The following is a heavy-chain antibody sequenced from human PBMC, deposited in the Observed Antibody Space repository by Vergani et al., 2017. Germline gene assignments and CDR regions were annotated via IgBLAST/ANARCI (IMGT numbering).Heavy chain of an antibody. Sequence: QVQLVESGGGVVQPGRSLRLSCAASGFTFSSYAMHWVRQAPGKGLEWVAVISYDGSNKYYADSVKGRFTISRDNSKNTLYLQMNSRRAADTAVYYCARSHSDDGFWSRYYTWFDSWGQGTLVTVSS. CDR3: ARSHSDDGFWSRYYTWFDS. D-gene: IGHD3-3*01. V-gene: IGHV3-30-3*01. CDR2: ISYDGSNK. CDR1: GFTFSSYA. J-gene: IGHJ5*01.